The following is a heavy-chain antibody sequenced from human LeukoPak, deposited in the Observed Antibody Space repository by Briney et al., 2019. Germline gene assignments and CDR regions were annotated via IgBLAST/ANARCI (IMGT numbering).Heavy chain of an antibody. D-gene: IGHD3-16*02. V-gene: IGHV1-69*13. CDR2: IIPIFGTA. CDR1: GGTFSSYA. CDR3: ARATSESLGELSPSFPDY. Sequence: ASVKVSCKASGGTFSSYAISWVRQAPGQGLEWMGGIIPIFGTANYARKFQGRVTITADESTSTAYMELSSLRSEDTAVYYCARATSESLGELSPSFPDYWGQGTLVTVSS. J-gene: IGHJ4*02.